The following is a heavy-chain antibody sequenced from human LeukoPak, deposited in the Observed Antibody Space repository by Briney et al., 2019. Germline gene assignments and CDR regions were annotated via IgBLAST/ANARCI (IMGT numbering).Heavy chain of an antibody. CDR3: ASGKGGSGYYYYGMDV. D-gene: IGHD3-22*01. CDR2: IYYSGST. Sequence: SETLSLTCTVSGGSISSYYWSWIRQPPGKGLEWIGYIYYSGSTNYNPSLKSRVTISVDTSKNQFSLKLSSVTTADTAVYYCASGKGGSGYYYYGMDVWGQGTTVTVSS. V-gene: IGHV4-59*08. CDR1: GGSISSYY. J-gene: IGHJ6*02.